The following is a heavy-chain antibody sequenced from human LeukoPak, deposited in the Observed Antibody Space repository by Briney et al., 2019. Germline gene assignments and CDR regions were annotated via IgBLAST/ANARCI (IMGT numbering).Heavy chain of an antibody. D-gene: IGHD1-7*01. Sequence: PSETLSLTCTVSGGSISSYYWSWIRQPPGKGLEWIGYIYYSRSTIYNPSLKSRVTILSNTSKNHSSLKLSSVTGADTAVYYCARARITGTNWYFDLWGGGTLVSVFS. V-gene: IGHV4-59*08. CDR3: ARARITGTNWYFDL. J-gene: IGHJ2*01. CDR1: GGSISSYY. CDR2: IYYSRST.